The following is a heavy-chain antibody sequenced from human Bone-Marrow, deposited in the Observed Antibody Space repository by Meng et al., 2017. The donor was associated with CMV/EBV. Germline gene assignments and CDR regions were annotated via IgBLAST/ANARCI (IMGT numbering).Heavy chain of an antibody. CDR3: ARAIVREIILSGWDS. Sequence: ASVKVSCKASGYTFSGYHIHWVRQAPGQGLEWMGWINPNSGGTNSAQKFQGRVTMTRDTSISTAYMELSRLRSDDTAVYYCARAIVREIILSGWDSWGQGTLVTVSS. CDR2: INPNSGGT. J-gene: IGHJ4*02. V-gene: IGHV1-2*02. CDR1: GYTFSGYH. D-gene: IGHD3-10*01.